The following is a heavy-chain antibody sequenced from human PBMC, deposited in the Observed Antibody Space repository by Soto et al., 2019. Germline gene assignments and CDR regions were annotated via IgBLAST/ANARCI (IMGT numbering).Heavy chain of an antibody. D-gene: IGHD3-3*01. J-gene: IGHJ6*02. Sequence: EVQLVQSGAEVKKPGESLRISCKGSGYNFTSYWIIWVRQMPGKGLEWMGNIDPTDSFTNYSPSFQGHVTISTDKSMSTAYLQWGTLKASDTAMYYCARRGYDFWSGLDVWGQGTTVTISS. CDR2: IDPTDSFT. CDR3: ARRGYDFWSGLDV. V-gene: IGHV5-10-1*03. CDR1: GYNFTSYW.